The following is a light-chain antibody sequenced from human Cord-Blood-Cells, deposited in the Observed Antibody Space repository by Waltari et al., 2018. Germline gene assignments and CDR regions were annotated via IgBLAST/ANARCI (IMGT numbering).Light chain of an antibody. Sequence: QSALTQPASVSGSPGQSITISCTGTSSDVGSYNLVSWYQQHPGKAPKLMSYEGSKRPSGVSNRFAGSKSGTTASLTISGLQAEDEADYYCCSYAGSSTVVFGGGTKLTVL. V-gene: IGLV2-23*01. CDR1: SSDVGSYNL. CDR3: CSYAGSSTVV. CDR2: EGS. J-gene: IGLJ2*01.